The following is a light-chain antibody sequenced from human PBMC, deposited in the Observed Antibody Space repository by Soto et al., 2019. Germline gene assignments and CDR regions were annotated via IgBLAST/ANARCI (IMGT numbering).Light chain of an antibody. V-gene: IGKV3-20*01. CDR2: GTS. J-gene: IGKJ4*01. CDR1: QSVSSTY. Sequence: EIVLTQSPGTLSLSPGERATLSCRASQSVSSTYFAWFQQKPGQAPRLLIYGTSNRATGIPDRFSGSGSGTDFTLTICRLEPEDFAVYYCQQYADSVTFGGGTKVELK. CDR3: QQYADSVT.